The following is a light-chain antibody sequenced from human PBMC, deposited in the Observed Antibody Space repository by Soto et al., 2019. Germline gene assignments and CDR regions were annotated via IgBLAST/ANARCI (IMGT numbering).Light chain of an antibody. CDR2: DAF. J-gene: IGKJ1*01. CDR3: QQRSNWPRT. Sequence: EIVLTQSPATLSLSPGERATLSCRASQSISSFLAWYQQKPGQAPRLLIYDAFSRATGIPAGFSGSGSGTDFTLTISSLEPEDFAVYYCQQRSNWPRTFGQGTKVEIK. V-gene: IGKV3-11*01. CDR1: QSISSF.